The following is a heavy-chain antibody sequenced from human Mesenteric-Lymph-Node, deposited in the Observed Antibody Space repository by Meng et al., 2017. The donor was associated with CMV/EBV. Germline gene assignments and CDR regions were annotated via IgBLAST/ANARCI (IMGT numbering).Heavy chain of an antibody. D-gene: IGHD3-10*01. V-gene: IGHV1-69*06. CDR2: INPVFGPA. CDR1: TFSTYA. J-gene: IGHJ4*02. CDR3: ARDKSQGSYGSGSYYNFDY. Sequence: TFSTYASTWVRQAPGQGLEWMGGINPVFGPARYAQNFQGRVMITADKSTSTVYMELSSLRSEDSAVYYCARDKSQGSYGSGSYYNFDYWGQGALVTVSS.